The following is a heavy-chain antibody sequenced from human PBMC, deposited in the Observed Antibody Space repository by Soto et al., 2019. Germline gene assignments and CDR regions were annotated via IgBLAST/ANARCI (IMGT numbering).Heavy chain of an antibody. J-gene: IGHJ4*02. CDR3: ARYSNYGLNFDY. CDR1: GGSISSGGYS. V-gene: IGHV4-30-2*01. CDR2: IYHSGST. Sequence: TLSLTCAVSGGSISSGGYSWSWIRQPPGKGLEWIGYIYHSGSTYYNPSLKSRVTISVDRSKNQFSLKLSSVTAADTAVYYCARYSNYGLNFDYWGQGTLVTVSS. D-gene: IGHD4-4*01.